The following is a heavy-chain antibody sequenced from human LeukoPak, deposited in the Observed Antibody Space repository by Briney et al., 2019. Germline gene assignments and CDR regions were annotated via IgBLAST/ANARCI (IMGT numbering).Heavy chain of an antibody. Sequence: GGSLRLSCAASGFTFSSYSMSWVRQAPGKGLEWVSYIRSSGSPIYYADSVRGRFTISRDNAKNSLYLQMNSLRDEDTAVYYCVRDPDALDFWGQGTPVTVSS. CDR3: VRDPDALDF. CDR2: IRSSGSPI. V-gene: IGHV3-48*02. CDR1: GFTFSSYS. J-gene: IGHJ4*02.